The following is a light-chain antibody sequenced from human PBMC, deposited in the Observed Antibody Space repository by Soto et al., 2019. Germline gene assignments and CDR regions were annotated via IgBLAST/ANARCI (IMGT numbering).Light chain of an antibody. V-gene: IGKV3-15*01. CDR2: GAS. CDR3: QQYNNWPF. CDR1: QSVSSN. Sequence: EIVMTQSPATLSVSPGERATLSCRASQSVSSNLAWYQQKPGQAPRLLIYGASTRATGIPARFSGSGSGTEFTLTISSLPSEDFAVYYCQQYNNWPFFGGGTKVEIK. J-gene: IGKJ4*01.